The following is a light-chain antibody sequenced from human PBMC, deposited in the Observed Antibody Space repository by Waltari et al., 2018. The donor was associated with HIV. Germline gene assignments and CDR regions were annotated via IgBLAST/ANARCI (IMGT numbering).Light chain of an antibody. V-gene: IGKV4-1*01. CDR3: QKSYATPLT. Sequence: DIVMTQSPDSLAVSLGERATTNCKSSQSVVYTPNNESSLALYQQKPGQSPTLLIHWASSRQSGVPDRFSGSGSGAEFTLSIYSVQGEDVAIYFCQKSYATPLTFCPGTRVDI. CDR2: WAS. CDR1: QSVVYTPNNESS. J-gene: IGKJ3*01.